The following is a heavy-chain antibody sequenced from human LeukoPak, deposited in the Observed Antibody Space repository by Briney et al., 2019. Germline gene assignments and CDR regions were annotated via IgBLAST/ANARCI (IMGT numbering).Heavy chain of an antibody. J-gene: IGHJ2*01. CDR2: INPSGGST. CDR1: GYTFTSYY. Sequence: ASVKVSCKASGYTFTSYYMHWVRQAPGQGLEWMGIINPSGGSTSYAQKFQGRVTMTRDTSTSTVYMEMSSLRSEDTAVYYCARDLFGRYFDLWGRGTLVTVSS. V-gene: IGHV1-46*01. CDR3: ARDLFGRYFDL. D-gene: IGHD2-21*01.